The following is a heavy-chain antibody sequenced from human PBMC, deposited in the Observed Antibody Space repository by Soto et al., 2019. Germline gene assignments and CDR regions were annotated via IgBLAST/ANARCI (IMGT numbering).Heavy chain of an antibody. CDR1: GGSISSYY. Sequence: QVQLQESGPGLVKPSETLSLTCTVSGGSISSYYWSWIRQPPGKGLEWIGYIYYSGSTNYNPSLKSRVTISVDTSKNQFSLKLSSVTAADTAVYYWARLPWADYGGIFDPWGQGTLVTVSS. CDR3: ARLPWADYGGIFDP. CDR2: IYYSGST. D-gene: IGHD4-17*01. J-gene: IGHJ5*02. V-gene: IGHV4-59*01.